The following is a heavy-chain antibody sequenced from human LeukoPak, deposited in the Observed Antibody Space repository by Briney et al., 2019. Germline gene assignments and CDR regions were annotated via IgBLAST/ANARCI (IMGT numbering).Heavy chain of an antibody. D-gene: IGHD3-3*01. CDR1: GGSFSGYY. J-gene: IGHJ4*02. Sequence: PSETLSLTCAVYGGSFSGYYWSWIRQPPGKGLEWIGEINHSGSTNYNPSLKSRVTISVDTSKNQFSLKLSSVTAADTAVYYCARRDFWRRYFDYWGQGTLVTVSS. CDR3: ARRDFWRRYFDY. CDR2: INHSGST. V-gene: IGHV4-34*01.